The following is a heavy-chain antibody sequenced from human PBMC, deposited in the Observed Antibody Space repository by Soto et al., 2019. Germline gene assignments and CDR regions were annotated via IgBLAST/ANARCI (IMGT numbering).Heavy chain of an antibody. CDR1: GFSFTNFA. CDR2: IGASGDIT. J-gene: IGHJ4*02. V-gene: IGHV3-23*01. CDR3: AKDDFTDRGDDYFDY. Sequence: GGSLRLSCAASGFSFTNFAMSWVRQAPGKGLEWVAGIGASGDITWYADSVKGRLSISRDNSKNTLYPQLNSLRFEDTAVYYCAKDDFTDRGDDYFDYWGPGTLVTVSS. D-gene: IGHD2-21*02.